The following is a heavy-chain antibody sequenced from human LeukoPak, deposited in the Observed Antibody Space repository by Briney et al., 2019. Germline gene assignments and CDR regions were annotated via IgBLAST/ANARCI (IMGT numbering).Heavy chain of an antibody. D-gene: IGHD1-14*01. CDR1: GYSFSTYW. J-gene: IGHJ5*02. Sequence: GESLKISCKASGYSFSTYWIGWVRQMPGKGLEWMGIIYPGDSDTRYSPSFQGQVTISADKSISTAYLQWSSLKASDTAMYYCARCEPDNWFDPWGQGTLVTVSS. CDR2: IYPGDSDT. V-gene: IGHV5-51*01. CDR3: ARCEPDNWFDP.